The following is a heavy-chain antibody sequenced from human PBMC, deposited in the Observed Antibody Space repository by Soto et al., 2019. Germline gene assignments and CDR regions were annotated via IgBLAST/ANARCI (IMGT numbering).Heavy chain of an antibody. CDR3: AKTDPGGRCSAIYYPDY. D-gene: IGHD2-15*01. CDR2: ISYDATNK. CDR1: GFTFSTYA. Sequence: QVHLVESGGGVVQPGQSLRLSCAASGFTFSTYAMHWLRQAPGKGLEWVAIISYDATNKFYADSVKDRFTISRDNSKNTLYLQKKSLRPEDTAVYYCAKTDPGGRCSAIYYPDYWGQGTLVTVSS. V-gene: IGHV3-30*18. J-gene: IGHJ4*02.